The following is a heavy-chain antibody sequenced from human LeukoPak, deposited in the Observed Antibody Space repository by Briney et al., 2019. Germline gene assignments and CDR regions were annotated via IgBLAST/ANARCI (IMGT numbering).Heavy chain of an antibody. V-gene: IGHV4-34*01. Sequence: TSETLSLTCAVYGGSFSGYYWSWIRQPPGKGLEWIGEINHSGSTNYNPSLKSRVTISVDTSKNQFSLKLSSVTAADTAVYYCARVGRPAAALDNYFDYWGQGTLVTVSS. CDR3: ARVGRPAAALDNYFDY. CDR2: INHSGST. J-gene: IGHJ4*02. D-gene: IGHD2-2*01. CDR1: GGSFSGYY.